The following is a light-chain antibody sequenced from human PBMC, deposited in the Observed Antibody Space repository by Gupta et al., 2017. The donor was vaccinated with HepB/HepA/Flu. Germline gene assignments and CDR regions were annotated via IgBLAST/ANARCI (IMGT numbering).Light chain of an antibody. CDR3: QSYDSSLSALYV. CDR1: SSNIGAGYD. CDR2: GNS. Sequence: QSVPTQPTSAPHAPSRSRTISGTGSSSNIGAGYDVHWYQQLPGTAPKLLIYGNSNRPSGVPDRFSGSKSGTSASLAITGLQAEDEADYYCQSYDSSLSALYVFGTGTKVTVL. V-gene: IGLV1-40*01. J-gene: IGLJ1*01.